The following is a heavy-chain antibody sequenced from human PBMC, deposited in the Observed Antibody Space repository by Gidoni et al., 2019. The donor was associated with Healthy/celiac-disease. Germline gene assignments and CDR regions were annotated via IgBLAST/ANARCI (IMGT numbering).Heavy chain of an antibody. V-gene: IGHV4-30-4*01. D-gene: IGHD3-10*01. Sequence: QTLSLTCTVSGGSISSGDYYWSWIRQPPGKGLEWIGYIYYSGSTYYNPSLKSRVTISVDTSKNQFSLKLSSVTAADTAVYYCARGELLWFGELSPPDYWGQGTLVTVSS. CDR2: IYYSGST. J-gene: IGHJ4*02. CDR1: GGSISSGDYY. CDR3: ARGELLWFGELSPPDY.